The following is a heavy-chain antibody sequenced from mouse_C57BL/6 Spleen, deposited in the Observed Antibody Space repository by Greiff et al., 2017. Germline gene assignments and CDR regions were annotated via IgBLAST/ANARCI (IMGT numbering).Heavy chain of an antibody. D-gene: IGHD1-1*01. CDR1: GYTFTSYW. J-gene: IGHJ2*01. Sequence: VQLQQPGTELVKPGASVKLSCKASGYTFTSYWMHWVKQRPGQGLEWIGNINPSNGGTNYNEKFKSKATLTVDKSSSTAYMQLSSLTSEDSAVYDCAREGTTVVPTDYWGQGTTLTVSS. V-gene: IGHV1-53*01. CDR2: INPSNGGT. CDR3: AREGTTVVPTDY.